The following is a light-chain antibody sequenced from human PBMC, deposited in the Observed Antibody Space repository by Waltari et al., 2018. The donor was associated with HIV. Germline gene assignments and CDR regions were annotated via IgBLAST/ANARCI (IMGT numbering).Light chain of an antibody. CDR2: WAS. V-gene: IGKV4-1*01. J-gene: IGKJ2*01. CDR3: QQYYGTPYT. CDR1: QTVLHSSNNKNY. Sequence: DIVMTQSPDSLAVSLGERATINCKSSQTVLHSSNNKNYLAWYQQKPGQPPKLLIYWASTRESGVPDRFSGSGSGTDFTLTISSLQAEDVAVYYCQQYYGTPYTFGQGTKLEI.